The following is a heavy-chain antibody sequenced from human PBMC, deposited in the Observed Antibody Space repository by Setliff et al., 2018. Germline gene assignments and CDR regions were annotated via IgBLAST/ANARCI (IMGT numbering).Heavy chain of an antibody. CDR3: ARDLGHGGDSDY. D-gene: IGHD2-21*02. CDR2: IGHTGSI. CDR1: GLSISSGYI. V-gene: IGHV4-38-2*02. J-gene: IGHJ4*02. Sequence: NPSETLSLTCAVSGLSISSGYIWGWIRQPPGKGLEWVGNIGHTGSINYNPSLKSRLTISRDTSKNQVSLKLNSVTATDTAVYYCARDLGHGGDSDYWGQGILVTVSS.